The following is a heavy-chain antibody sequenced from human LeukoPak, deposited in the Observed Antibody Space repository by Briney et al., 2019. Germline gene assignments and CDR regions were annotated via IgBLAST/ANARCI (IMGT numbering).Heavy chain of an antibody. V-gene: IGHV3-43D*03. Sequence: GGSLRLSCAASGFTFDDYAMHWVRQAPGKGLEWVSLISWDGGSTYYADSVKGRFTISRDNSKNSLYLQMNSLRAEDTALYYCARDLDSSSSPYYYYYMDVWGKGTTVTVSS. CDR1: GFTFDDYA. CDR3: ARDLDSSSSPYYYYYMDV. D-gene: IGHD6-6*01. J-gene: IGHJ6*03. CDR2: ISWDGGST.